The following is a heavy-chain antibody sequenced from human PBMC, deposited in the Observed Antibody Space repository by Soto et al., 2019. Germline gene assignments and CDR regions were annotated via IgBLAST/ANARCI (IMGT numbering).Heavy chain of an antibody. V-gene: IGHV3-11*06. CDR3: ARDSTRHYCSSTSCYAPFDY. J-gene: IGHJ4*02. Sequence: RLSCAASGFTLSDHFMSWIRQAPGKGLEWVSSISSSSSYIYYADSVKGRFTISRDNAKNSLYLQMNSLRAEDTAVYYCARDSTRHYCSSTSCYAPFDYWGQGTLVTVSS. D-gene: IGHD2-2*01. CDR2: ISSSSSYI. CDR1: GFTLSDHF.